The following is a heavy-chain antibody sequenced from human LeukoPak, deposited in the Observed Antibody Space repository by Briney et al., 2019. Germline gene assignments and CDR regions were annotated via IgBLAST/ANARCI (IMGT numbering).Heavy chain of an antibody. CDR1: GFTFSSYW. V-gene: IGHV3-7*01. J-gene: IGHJ4*02. D-gene: IGHD6-13*01. Sequence: GGSLRLSCAASGFTFSSYWMSWVRQAPGKGLEWVANIKQDGSEKYYVDSVKGRFTISRDNAKNSLYLQMNSLRAEDTAVYYCARDTGSIAAAGTDYWGQGTLVTVSS. CDR3: ARDTGSIAAAGTDY. CDR2: IKQDGSEK.